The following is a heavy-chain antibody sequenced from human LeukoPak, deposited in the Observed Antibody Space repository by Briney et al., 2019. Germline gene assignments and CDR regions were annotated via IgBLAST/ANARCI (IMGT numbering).Heavy chain of an antibody. CDR1: GYRFTSYG. CDR2: ISAYNGNT. CDR3: ARDYVTGYSSSWIMGYYYYYGMDV. V-gene: IGHV1-18*01. J-gene: IGHJ6*02. Sequence: ASVKVSCKASGYRFTSYGISWVRQAPGQGLEWMGWISAYNGNTNYAQKLQGRVTMTTDTSTSTAYMELRSLRSDDTAVYYCARDYVTGYSSSWIMGYYYYYGMDVWGQGTTVTVSS. D-gene: IGHD6-13*01.